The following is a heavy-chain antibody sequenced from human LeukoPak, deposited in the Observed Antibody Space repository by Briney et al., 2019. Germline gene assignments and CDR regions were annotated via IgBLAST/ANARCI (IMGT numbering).Heavy chain of an antibody. V-gene: IGHV3-43D*03. CDR3: AKDIGNSYDDRGFDY. Sequence: GGSLRLSCAASGFTFDDYAMHWVRQAPGKGLEWVSLISWDGGSTYYADSVKGRFTISRDNSKNSLYLQMNSLRAEDTALYYCAKDIGNSYDDRGFDYWGQGTLVTVSS. J-gene: IGHJ4*02. D-gene: IGHD5-18*01. CDR1: GFTFDDYA. CDR2: ISWDGGST.